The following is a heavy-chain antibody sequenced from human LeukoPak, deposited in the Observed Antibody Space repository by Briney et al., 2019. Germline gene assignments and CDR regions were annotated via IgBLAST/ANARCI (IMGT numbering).Heavy chain of an antibody. J-gene: IGHJ4*02. CDR1: GYTFTGYY. CDR2: INPNSGGT. Sequence: GASVKVSCKASGYTFTGYYMHWVRQAPRQGLEWMGWINPNSGGTNYAQKFQGRVTMTRDTSISTAYMELSRLRSDDTAVYYCAREVAAAGTGHHFDYWGQGTLVTVSS. D-gene: IGHD6-13*01. V-gene: IGHV1-2*02. CDR3: AREVAAAGTGHHFDY.